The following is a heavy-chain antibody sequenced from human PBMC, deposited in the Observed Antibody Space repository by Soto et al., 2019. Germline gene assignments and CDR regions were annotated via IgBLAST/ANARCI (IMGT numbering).Heavy chain of an antibody. D-gene: IGHD2-2*01. J-gene: IGHJ4*02. CDR3: ARHSNQLLGFDY. CDR1: GYKVSTWHNFTSYW. V-gene: IGHV5-51*01. CDR2: IYPGDSDT. Sequence: GESLKISCMGSGYKVSTWHNFTSYWIAWVRQLPGEGLEWMGIIYPGDSDTRYSPSFQGQVTISADKSINSVYLQWSSLKASDTATYYCARHSNQLLGFDYWGQGTLVTVSS.